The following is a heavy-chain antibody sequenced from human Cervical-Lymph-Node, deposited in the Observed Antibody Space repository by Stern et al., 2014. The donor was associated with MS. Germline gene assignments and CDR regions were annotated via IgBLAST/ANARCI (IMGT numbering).Heavy chain of an antibody. Sequence: QVTLKESGPALVKPTQTLTLTCTFSGFSLTTGGMCVTWIRPPPGQAPEWLGLIDWDGDKYYRTPLRARLTISKDTSKNQVVLTMTNMDPVDTATYYCARIRGTARLIDYWGQGTLVTVSS. CDR1: GFSLTTGGMC. CDR2: IDWDGDK. V-gene: IGHV2-70*01. J-gene: IGHJ4*02. D-gene: IGHD6-6*01. CDR3: ARIRGTARLIDY.